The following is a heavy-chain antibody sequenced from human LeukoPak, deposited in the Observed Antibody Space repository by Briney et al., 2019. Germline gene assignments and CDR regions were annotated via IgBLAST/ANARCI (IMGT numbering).Heavy chain of an antibody. D-gene: IGHD2-21*02. J-gene: IGHJ4*02. CDR2: IYTSGST. V-gene: IGHV4-61*02. CDR3: AREGGGYCGGDCYSYYFDY. Sequence: SQTLSLTCTVSGGSISSGSYYWSWIRQPAGKGLEWIGRIYTSGSTNYNPSLKSRVTISVDTSKNQFSLKLSSVTAADTAVYYRAREGGGYCGGDCYSYYFDYWGQGTLVTVSS. CDR1: GGSISSGSYY.